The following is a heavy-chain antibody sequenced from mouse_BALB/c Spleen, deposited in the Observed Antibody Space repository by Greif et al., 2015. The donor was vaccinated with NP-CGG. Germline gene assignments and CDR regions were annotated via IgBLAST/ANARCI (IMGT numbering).Heavy chain of an antibody. J-gene: IGHJ3*01. CDR1: GFTFNTYA. CDR3: VRPDDGYPLAY. D-gene: IGHD2-3*01. V-gene: IGHV10-1*02. Sequence: EVKVVESGGGLVQPKGSLKLSCAASGFTFNTYAMNWVRQAPGKGLEWVARIRSKSNNYATYYADSVKDRFTISRDDSQSMLYLQMNNLKTEDTAMYYCVRPDDGYPLAYRGQGTLVTVSA. CDR2: IRSKSNNYAT.